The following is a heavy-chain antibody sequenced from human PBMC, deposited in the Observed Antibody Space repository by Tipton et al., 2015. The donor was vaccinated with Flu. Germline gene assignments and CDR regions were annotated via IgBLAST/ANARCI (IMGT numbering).Heavy chain of an antibody. D-gene: IGHD3-3*01. CDR2: INPKSGGT. CDR3: ARDRVFHLRFGTYYGMDV. J-gene: IGHJ6*02. V-gene: IGHV1-2*06. CDR1: GYTFSGDY. Sequence: QVQLVQSGAVVKKPGASVKVSCKASGYTFSGDYMHWVRQAPGQGLEWMGRINPKSGGTNYAQKFQGRVTMIRDTSISTVYMELTSLRSEDTAVYYCARDRVFHLRFGTYYGMDVWGQGTTVTVSS.